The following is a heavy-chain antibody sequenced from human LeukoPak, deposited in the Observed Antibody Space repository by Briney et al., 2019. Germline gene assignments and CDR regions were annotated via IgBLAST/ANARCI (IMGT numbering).Heavy chain of an antibody. Sequence: GGSLRLSCAASGFTFSSYNMNWVRQAPGKGLEWVSYIYSSSSTIYYADSVKGRFTISRDNAKNSLYLQMNSLRAEDTAVYYCAELGITMIGGVWGKGTTVTISS. V-gene: IGHV3-48*04. CDR1: GFTFSSYN. J-gene: IGHJ6*04. CDR3: AELGITMIGGV. D-gene: IGHD3-10*02. CDR2: IYSSSSTI.